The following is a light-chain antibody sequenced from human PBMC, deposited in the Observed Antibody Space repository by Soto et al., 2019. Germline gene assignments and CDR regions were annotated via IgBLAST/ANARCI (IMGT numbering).Light chain of an antibody. V-gene: IGKV3-15*01. CDR2: GAS. CDR1: QSVSSN. Sequence: EIVMTQSPATLSVSPGESATLSCRASQSVSSNLAWYQQKPGQAPRLLIFGASTRATGIPARFSGSGSGTEFTLTISSLQSEDFEVYYCQQYNNWWTFGQGTKVEIK. J-gene: IGKJ1*01. CDR3: QQYNNWWT.